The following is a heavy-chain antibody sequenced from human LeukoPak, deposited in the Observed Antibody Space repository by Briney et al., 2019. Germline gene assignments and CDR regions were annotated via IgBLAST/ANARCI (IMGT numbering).Heavy chain of an antibody. CDR2: IYHSGST. V-gene: IGHV4-31*03. D-gene: IGHD6-19*01. Sequence: PSETLSLTCTVSGVSISGYYWSWIRQHPGKGLEWIGYIYHSGSTDYNPSLKSRVTISVDTSKNQFSLKLSSVTAADTAVYYCARDTRQQWAFDYWGQGTLVTVSS. J-gene: IGHJ4*02. CDR3: ARDTRQQWAFDY. CDR1: GVSISGYY.